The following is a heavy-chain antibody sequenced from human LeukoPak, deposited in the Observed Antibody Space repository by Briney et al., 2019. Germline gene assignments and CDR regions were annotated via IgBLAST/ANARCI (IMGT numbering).Heavy chain of an antibody. D-gene: IGHD4-11*01. V-gene: IGHV1-69*02. J-gene: IGHJ4*02. CDR1: GGTFSSDT. CDR3: ASRSSVIREDY. Sequence: SVKVSCKXSGGTFSSDTISWVRQAPGQGLEWMGRIIPILGIANYAQKFQGRVTITADKSTSTAYMELSSLRSGDTAVYYCASRSSVIREDYWGQGTLVTVSS. CDR2: IIPILGIA.